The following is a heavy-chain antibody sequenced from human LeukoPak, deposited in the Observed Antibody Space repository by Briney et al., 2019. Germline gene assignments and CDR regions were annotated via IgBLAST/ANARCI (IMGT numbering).Heavy chain of an antibody. V-gene: IGHV3-66*01. Sequence: GGSLRLSCAASGFTVSSNYMSWVRQAPGKGLGWVSVIYSGGSTYYADSVKGRFTISRDNSKNTLYLQMNSLRAEDTAVYYCAKDLITMVRGVIISGGQGTLVTVSS. J-gene: IGHJ4*02. D-gene: IGHD3-10*01. CDR3: AKDLITMVRGVIIS. CDR2: IYSGGST. CDR1: GFTVSSNY.